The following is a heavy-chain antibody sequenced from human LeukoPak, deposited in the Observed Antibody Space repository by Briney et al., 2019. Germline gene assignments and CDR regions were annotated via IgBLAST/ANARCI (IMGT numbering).Heavy chain of an antibody. J-gene: IGHJ4*02. Sequence: SETLSLTCAVSGYSISSGYYWGWIRQPPGKGLEWIGSIYHSGSTYYNPSLKSRVTISVDTSKNQFSLKLSSVTAADTAVYYCPRLGYCSSTSCYYFDYWGQGTLVTVSS. CDR3: PRLGYCSSTSCYYFDY. CDR2: IYHSGST. D-gene: IGHD2-2*01. V-gene: IGHV4-38-2*01. CDR1: GYSISSGYY.